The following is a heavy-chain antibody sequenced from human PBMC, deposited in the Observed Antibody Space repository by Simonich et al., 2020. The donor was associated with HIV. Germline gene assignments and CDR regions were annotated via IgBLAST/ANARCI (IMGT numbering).Heavy chain of an antibody. J-gene: IGHJ4*02. D-gene: IGHD6-19*01. Sequence: EVQLVESGGGLVKPGGSLRLFCAASGFTFSSYRMNWVRQAPGKGLEGVRSISSSSSYINYADSVKGRFTSSRDNAKNSLYLQMNSLRAEDTAVYYCARDQGASIAVAFDYWGQGTLVTVSS. CDR2: ISSSSSYI. CDR3: ARDQGASIAVAFDY. V-gene: IGHV3-21*01. CDR1: GFTFSSYR.